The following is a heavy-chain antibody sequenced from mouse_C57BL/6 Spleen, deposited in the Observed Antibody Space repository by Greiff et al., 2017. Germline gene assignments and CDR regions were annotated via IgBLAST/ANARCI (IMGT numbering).Heavy chain of an antibody. Sequence: LQESGAELVKPGASVKISCKASGYAFSSYWMNWVKQRPGQGLEWIGQIYPGDGDTNYNGKFKGKATLTADKSSSTAYMQLSSLASEDSAVYFCARGWDWYFDVWGTGTTVTVSS. J-gene: IGHJ1*03. CDR2: IYPGDGDT. CDR1: GYAFSSYW. CDR3: ARGWDWYFDV. D-gene: IGHD1-1*02. V-gene: IGHV1-80*01.